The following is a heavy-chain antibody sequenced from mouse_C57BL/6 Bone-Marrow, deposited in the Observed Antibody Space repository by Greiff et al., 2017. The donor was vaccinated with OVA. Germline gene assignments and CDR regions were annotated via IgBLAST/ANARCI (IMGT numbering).Heavy chain of an antibody. V-gene: IGHV1-42*01. Sequence: VQLQQSGPELVKPGASVKISCTASGYSFTGYYMNWVKQSPEQSLEWIGEINPSTGGTTYNQKFKAKATLTVDKSSSTAYMQRKSLTSEDAAVYYCARWYYWGQGTTLTVSS. CDR1: GYSFTGYY. CDR2: INPSTGGT. CDR3: ARWYY. J-gene: IGHJ2*01.